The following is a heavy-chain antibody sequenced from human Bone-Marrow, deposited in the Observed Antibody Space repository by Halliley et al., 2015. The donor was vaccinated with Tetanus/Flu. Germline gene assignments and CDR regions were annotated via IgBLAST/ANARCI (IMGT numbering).Heavy chain of an antibody. D-gene: IGHD7-27*01. CDR3: VRRHDWGLDY. Sequence: VQLVQSGAEVKKPGESLKISCKCSGYGFNTYWIGWVRQMPGKGLECMGIIYPDDSDTRYSQSFQGRVTMSVDRSTNTAYLQWSSLKASDTAIYYCVRRHDWGLDYWGQGTLVTVSS. CDR1: GYGFNTYW. CDR2: IYPDDSDT. V-gene: IGHV5-51*01. J-gene: IGHJ4*02.